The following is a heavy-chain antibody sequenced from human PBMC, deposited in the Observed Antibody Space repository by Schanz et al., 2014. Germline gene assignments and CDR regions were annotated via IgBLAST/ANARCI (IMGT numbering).Heavy chain of an antibody. CDR3: ARPALWFGDNCFDP. V-gene: IGHV3-23*01. CDR2: ISGTGGDDT. Sequence: EVQLLESGGGLVQPGGSLRLSCAASGFTFRGYAMSWVRQAPGRGLEWVSSISGTGGDDTYYADSVKGRFTISRDNSKNTLYLQMNSLRAEDTAVYYCARPALWFGDNCFDPWGQGTLVNVSS. D-gene: IGHD3-10*01. J-gene: IGHJ5*02. CDR1: GFTFRGYA.